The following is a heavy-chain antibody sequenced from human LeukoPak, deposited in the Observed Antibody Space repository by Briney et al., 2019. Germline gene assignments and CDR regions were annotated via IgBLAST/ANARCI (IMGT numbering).Heavy chain of an antibody. CDR2: INHSGST. D-gene: IGHD2-8*01. CDR3: ARARCTNGVCYAGTGSRAGQRNAFDI. CDR1: GGFFSGCY. V-gene: IGHV4-34*01. Sequence: SETLSLTCAVYGGFFSGCYWSWIRQPPGKGVEWIGEINHSGSTNYNRSRKSPVTISVDPSKNHYSLKLSPVTAADTAVYYCARARCTNGVCYAGTGSRAGQRNAFDIWGQGTMVSVSS. J-gene: IGHJ3*02.